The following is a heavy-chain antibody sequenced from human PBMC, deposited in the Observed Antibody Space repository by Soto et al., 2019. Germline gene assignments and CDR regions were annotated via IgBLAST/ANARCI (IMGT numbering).Heavy chain of an antibody. CDR2: IDPSDSYT. CDR3: ARPRDLFLAGDAFDI. CDR1: GYSFTSYW. J-gene: IGHJ3*02. D-gene: IGHD3-3*01. V-gene: IGHV5-10-1*01. Sequence: PGESLKISCKGSGYSFTSYWISWVRQMPGKGLEWMGRIDPSDSYTNYSPSFQGHVTISADKSISTAYLQWSSLKASDTAMYYCARPRDLFLAGDAFDIWGQGTMVTVSS.